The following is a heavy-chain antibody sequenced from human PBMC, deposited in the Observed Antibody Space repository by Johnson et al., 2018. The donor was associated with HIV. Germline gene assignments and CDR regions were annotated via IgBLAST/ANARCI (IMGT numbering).Heavy chain of an antibody. CDR3: ARDKPDALDWMMGAFDI. D-gene: IGHD1-1*01. CDR1: GFTFDDYG. V-gene: IGHV3-66*01. Sequence: VQLVESGGGLVQPGGSLRLSCAASGFTFDDYGMSWVRQAPGKGLEWVSVIYSGGSTYYADSVKGRFTISRDNSKNTLYLQMNSLRAEDTAVYYCARDKPDALDWMMGAFDIWGQGTMVTVSS. CDR2: IYSGGST. J-gene: IGHJ3*02.